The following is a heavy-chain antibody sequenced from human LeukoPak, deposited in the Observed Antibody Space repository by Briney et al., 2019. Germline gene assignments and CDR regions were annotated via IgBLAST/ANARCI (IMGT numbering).Heavy chain of an antibody. V-gene: IGHV3-9*01. Sequence: PGWSLRLSCAASGFTFDDYAMQWVRLSPGQDLEWVSRTDWNRRSTGYADSVTGRFTISRDNAKNSLYLQMNSLRPEDTALYYCARDRRPLTGYNAQDYWSQGTLVTVSA. CDR3: ARDRRPLTGYNAQDY. D-gene: IGHD3-9*01. J-gene: IGHJ4*02. CDR2: TDWNRRST. CDR1: GFTFDDYA.